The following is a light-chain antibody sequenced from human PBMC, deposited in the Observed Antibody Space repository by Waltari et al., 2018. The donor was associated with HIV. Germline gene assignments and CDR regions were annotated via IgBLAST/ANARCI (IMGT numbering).Light chain of an antibody. CDR2: DVI. V-gene: IGLV2-8*01. CDR3: SSHAGSKVV. CDR1: SSDVGGYNY. Sequence: QSALTQPPSASGSPGQSVTLSCTGTSSDVGGYNYVSWHQQHPGKAPKLMIYDVIKRRSGVPVRFSVAKSGNTASLTVSGLQPEDEADYYCSSHAGSKVVFGGGTRLTVL. J-gene: IGLJ2*01.